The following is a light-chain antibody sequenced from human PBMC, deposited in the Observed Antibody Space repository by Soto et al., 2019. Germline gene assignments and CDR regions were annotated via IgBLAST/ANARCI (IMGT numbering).Light chain of an antibody. CDR2: EVS. J-gene: IGLJ2*01. Sequence: QSALTQPPSASGSPGQSVTISCTGTSSDIGGYNYISWYQQHPGKAPKLMISEVSKRPSGVPDRFSASKSGNTASLTVSGLQAEDEADYYCASYAVSSVVFGGGTKLTVL. V-gene: IGLV2-8*01. CDR3: ASYAVSSVV. CDR1: SSDIGGYNY.